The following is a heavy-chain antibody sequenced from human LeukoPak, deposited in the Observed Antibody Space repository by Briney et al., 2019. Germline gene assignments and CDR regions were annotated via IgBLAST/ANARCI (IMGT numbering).Heavy chain of an antibody. CDR3: ARDGSHWDFDS. V-gene: IGHV1-46*01. Sequence: ASVKVSCKASGYMFINDYIHWVRQAPGQGLEWMGRIIPRGGATIYAQNFQGRLTVTRDTSTSTVLMELTRLRSEDTAVYYCARDGSHWDFDSWGQGTLVTVSS. D-gene: IGHD7-27*01. CDR1: GYMFINDY. CDR2: IIPRGGAT. J-gene: IGHJ4*02.